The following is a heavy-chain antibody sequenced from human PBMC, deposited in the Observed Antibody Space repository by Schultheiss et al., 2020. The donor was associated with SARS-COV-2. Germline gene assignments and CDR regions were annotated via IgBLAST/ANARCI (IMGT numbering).Heavy chain of an antibody. CDR2: IYYSGST. CDR1: GGSFSGYY. V-gene: IGHV4-34*01. D-gene: IGHD3-10*01. Sequence: SETLSLTCAVYGGSFSGYYWSWIRQPPGKGLEWIGCIYYSGSTYYNPSLKSRVTISVDTSKNQFSLKLSSVTAADTAVYYCARRIGVLLWFGELLTSRTEHNWFDPWGQGTLVTVSS. CDR3: ARRIGVLLWFGELLTSRTEHNWFDP. J-gene: IGHJ5*02.